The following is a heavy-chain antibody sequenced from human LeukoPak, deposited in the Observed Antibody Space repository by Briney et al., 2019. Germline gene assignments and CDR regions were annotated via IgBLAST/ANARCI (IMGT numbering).Heavy chain of an antibody. CDR3: ARDLPMTYCAVGETCYPNFYFDL. CDR1: GFIFSDFY. CDR2: IGGSGNSA. Sequence: GGSLRLSCAASGFIFSDFYRSWIRQAPGKGLEWIANIGGSGNSADYAGSVKGRFTISRDNAKNSLYLQMSTLRAEDTAVYYCARDLPMTYCAVGETCYPNFYFDLWGRGTLVTVSS. V-gene: IGHV3-11*01. D-gene: IGHD2-8*02. J-gene: IGHJ2*01.